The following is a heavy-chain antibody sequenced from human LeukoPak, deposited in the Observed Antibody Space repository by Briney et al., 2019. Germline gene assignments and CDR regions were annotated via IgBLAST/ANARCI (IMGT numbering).Heavy chain of an antibody. CDR2: INPNSGGT. V-gene: IGHV1-2*04. J-gene: IGHJ3*02. CDR3: ARDYCSSTSCQHRGAFDI. CDR1: GYTFTGYY. Sequence: ASVKVSCKASGYTFTGYYMHWVRQAPGQGLEWMGWINPNSGGTNYAQKFQGWVTMTRDTSISTAYMELSRLRSDDTAVYYCARDYCSSTSCQHRGAFDIWGQGTMVTVSS. D-gene: IGHD2-2*01.